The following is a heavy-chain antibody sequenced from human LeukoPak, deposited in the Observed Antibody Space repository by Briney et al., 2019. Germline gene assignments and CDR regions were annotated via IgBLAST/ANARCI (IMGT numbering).Heavy chain of an antibody. D-gene: IGHD4/OR15-4a*01. V-gene: IGHV3-21*04. Sequence: GGSLRLSCAASGFTFNTYNMNWVRQAPGKGLEWVSSISSSSSYIYYADSVKGRFTISRDNSKNTLYLQMNSLRAEDTAVYYCARRAGAYSHPYDYWGQGTLVTVSS. CDR2: ISSSSSYI. CDR3: ARRAGAYSHPYDY. CDR1: GFTFNTYN. J-gene: IGHJ4*02.